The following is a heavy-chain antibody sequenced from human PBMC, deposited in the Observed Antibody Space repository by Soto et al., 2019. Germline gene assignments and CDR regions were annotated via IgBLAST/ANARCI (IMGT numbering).Heavy chain of an antibody. V-gene: IGHV3-21*01. CDR3: ARVRGYYDSSGLDY. J-gene: IGHJ4*02. CDR1: GFTFSSYS. Sequence: GGSLRLSCAASGFTFSSYSMNWVRQAPGKGLEWVSSISSSSSYIYYADSVKGRFTISRDNAKNSLYLQMNSLRAEDTAVYYCARVRGYYDSSGLDYWGQGTLVTVSS. CDR2: ISSSSSYI. D-gene: IGHD3-22*01.